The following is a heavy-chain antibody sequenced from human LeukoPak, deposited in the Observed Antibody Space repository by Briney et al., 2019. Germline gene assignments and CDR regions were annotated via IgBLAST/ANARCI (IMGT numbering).Heavy chain of an antibody. D-gene: IGHD6-13*01. CDR1: GINVSTNY. CDR2: IYGGGAA. Sequence: SGGSLRLSCAASGINVSTNYMTWIRQAPGKGLEWVSLIYGGGAAYYAESVRGRFIISRDNSKNTLFLQMNSLRAEDTAVYYCVSSSGQQLIPYDYWGQGTHVAASS. J-gene: IGHJ4*02. V-gene: IGHV3-66*02. CDR3: VSSSGQQLIPYDY.